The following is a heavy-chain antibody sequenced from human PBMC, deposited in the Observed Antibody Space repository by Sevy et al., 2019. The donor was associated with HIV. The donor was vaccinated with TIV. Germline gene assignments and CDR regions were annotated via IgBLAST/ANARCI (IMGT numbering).Heavy chain of an antibody. J-gene: IGHJ4*02. CDR3: ASNTYHYYSNTYHPVY. D-gene: IGHD3-22*01. CDR1: GFNLSPYW. CDR2: IKQDGNEK. V-gene: IGHV3-7*01. Sequence: GGSLRLSCVASGFNLSPYWMTWVRQAPGKGLEWVANIKQDGNEKYYVDSVKGRFTVSRDNAKNALYLQMYSLRLQYTAVNFWASNTYHYYSNTYHPVYWGQGTRVTVSS.